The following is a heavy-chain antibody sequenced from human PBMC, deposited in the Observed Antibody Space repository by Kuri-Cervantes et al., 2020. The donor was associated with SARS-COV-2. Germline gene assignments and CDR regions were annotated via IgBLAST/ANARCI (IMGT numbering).Heavy chain of an antibody. CDR1: GFTFSDYY. CDR2: ISSSGSTI. J-gene: IGHJ4*02. Sequence: GESLKISCAASGFTFSDYYMSWIRQAPGKGLEWVSYISSSGSTIYYADSVKGRFTISRDNAKNSLYLQMNSLRAEDTAVYYCAILETLWLHGYFDYWGQGTLVTVSS. D-gene: IGHD3-16*01. V-gene: IGHV3-11*04. CDR3: AILETLWLHGYFDY.